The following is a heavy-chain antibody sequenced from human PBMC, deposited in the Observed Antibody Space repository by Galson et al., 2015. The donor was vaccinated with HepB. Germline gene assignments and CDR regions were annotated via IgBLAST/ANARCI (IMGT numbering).Heavy chain of an antibody. V-gene: IGHV6-1*01. CDR2: TYFRSKWYN. CDR1: GDSVSSDMVA. Sequence: ISGDSVSSDMVAWNWIRQSPSRGLEWLGRTYFRSKWYNDFATSVKSRITINPDTSKNQFSLQLKSVTPEDTAVYYCARAWAYGGNFFFDFWGLGTLVTVSS. D-gene: IGHD4-23*01. J-gene: IGHJ4*02. CDR3: ARAWAYGGNFFFDF.